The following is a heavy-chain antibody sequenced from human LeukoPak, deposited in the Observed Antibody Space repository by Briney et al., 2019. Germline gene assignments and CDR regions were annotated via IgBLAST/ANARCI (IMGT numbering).Heavy chain of an antibody. Sequence: GGSLRLSCAASGFTFSSYSMNWVRQAPGKGLEWVSSISSSSSYIYYADSVKGRFTISRDNAKNSLYLQMNSLRAEDTAVYYCARDLGIVGATANFDYWGQGTLVTVSS. J-gene: IGHJ4*02. CDR2: ISSSSSYI. D-gene: IGHD1-26*01. CDR1: GFTFSSYS. CDR3: ARDLGIVGATANFDY. V-gene: IGHV3-21*01.